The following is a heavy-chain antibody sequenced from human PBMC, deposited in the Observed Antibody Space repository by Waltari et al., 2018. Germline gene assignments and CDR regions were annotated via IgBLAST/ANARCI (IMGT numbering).Heavy chain of an antibody. CDR2: IYSSGST. D-gene: IGHD2-21*01. Sequence: QLQLQQSGPGLVKPSQTLSLACSLSGDSIRCSYYWNWVRQTAGEGLEWLGYIYSSGSTKYNPSLQSRATISIVNKTQFSLKLAAVTAADTAVYYCARSDVVVAPARNNYYFPMEVWGQGTTVTVSS. CDR3: ARSDVVVAPARNNYYFPMEV. V-gene: IGHV4-61*09. J-gene: IGHJ6*03. CDR1: GDSIRCSYY.